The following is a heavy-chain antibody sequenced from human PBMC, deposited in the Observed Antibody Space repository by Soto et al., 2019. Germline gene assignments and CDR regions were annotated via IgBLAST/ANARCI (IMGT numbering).Heavy chain of an antibody. CDR1: GDSVSSNSAA. D-gene: IGHD6-19*01. CDR2: TYYRTKWYN. V-gene: IGHV6-1*01. CDR3: ARDPQPGIAVAGTNWFDP. J-gene: IGHJ5*02. Sequence: SQTLSLTCAISGDSVSSNSAAWNWIRQSPSRDLEWLGRTYYRTKWYNDYAVSVKSRITINPDTSKNQYSLQLNSVTPEETAVYYCARDPQPGIAVAGTNWFDPWGQGTLVTVSS.